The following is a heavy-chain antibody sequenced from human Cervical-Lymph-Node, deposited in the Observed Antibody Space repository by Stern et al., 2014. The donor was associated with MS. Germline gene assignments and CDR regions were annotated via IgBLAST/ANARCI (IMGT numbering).Heavy chain of an antibody. CDR2: IFYSGNT. J-gene: IGHJ4*02. D-gene: IGHD3-9*01. CDR1: GGSISSGAYH. CDR3: ARTQSDWYADY. Sequence: QLQLQESGLGLVKPSQTLSLTCTVSGGSISSGAYHWSWIRQLPGKGLEWIGYIFYSGNTYYTPSLKSRITISVDTSKNQFSLKLSSVTAADTAVYYCARTQSDWYADYWGQGTLVTVSS. V-gene: IGHV4-31*03.